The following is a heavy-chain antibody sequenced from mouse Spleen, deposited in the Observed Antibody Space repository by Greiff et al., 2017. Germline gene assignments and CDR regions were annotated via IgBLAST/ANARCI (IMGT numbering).Heavy chain of an antibody. J-gene: IGHJ1*03. CDR2: ISYDGSN. CDR1: GYSITSGYY. CDR3: ARENYYDWYFDV. D-gene: IGHD1-1*01. V-gene: IGHV3-6*01. Sequence: ASGPGLVKPSQSLSLTCSVTGYSITSGYYWNWIRQFPGNKLEWMGYISYDGSNNYNPSLKNRISITRDTSKNQFFLKLNSVTTEDTATYYCARENYYDWYFDVWGTGTTVTVSS.